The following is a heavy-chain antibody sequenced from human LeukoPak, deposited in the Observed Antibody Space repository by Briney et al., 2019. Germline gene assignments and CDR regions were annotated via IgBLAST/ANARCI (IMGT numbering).Heavy chain of an antibody. Sequence: ASVKVSCKVSGYTLTELSLHWVRQAPGKGLEWMGDFDPEDGETIYARKFQGRVTMTEDTSTDTAYMELSSLRSDDTAVYYCATESHSSGWYTTAFDIWGQGTVVTVSS. CDR1: GYTLTELS. CDR3: ATESHSSGWYTTAFDI. D-gene: IGHD6-19*01. V-gene: IGHV1-24*01. CDR2: FDPEDGET. J-gene: IGHJ3*02.